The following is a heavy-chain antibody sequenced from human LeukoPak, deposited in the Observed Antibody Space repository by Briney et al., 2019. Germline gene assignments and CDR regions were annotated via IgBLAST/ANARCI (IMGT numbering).Heavy chain of an antibody. D-gene: IGHD3-9*01. J-gene: IGHJ3*02. Sequence: SETLSLTCTVSVGSISSSSYYWGWIRQPPGKGLEWIGSMSFIGSTYYNPSLKSRVTISVHMSKNHFSLKLSSVTAADTAVYYCARHRRHYDILTGYYAGHFDIWGQGTMVTVSS. CDR3: ARHRRHYDILTGYYAGHFDI. V-gene: IGHV4-39*01. CDR1: VGSISSSSYY. CDR2: MSFIGST.